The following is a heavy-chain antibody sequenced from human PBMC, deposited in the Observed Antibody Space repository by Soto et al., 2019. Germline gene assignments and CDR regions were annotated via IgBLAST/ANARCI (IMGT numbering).Heavy chain of an antibody. CDR3: ASSSGELVPWDYYYYGMDV. V-gene: IGHV3-20*04. CDR1: GFTCDDYG. J-gene: IGHJ6*02. D-gene: IGHD6-13*01. Sequence: GGSLRLPWAASGFTCDDYGIRWVRQAPGKGLEWVSGINWNGGSTGYADSVKGRFTISRDNAKNSLYLQMNSLRAEDTAMYYCASSSGELVPWDYYYYGMDVWGQGTTVTSP. CDR2: INWNGGST.